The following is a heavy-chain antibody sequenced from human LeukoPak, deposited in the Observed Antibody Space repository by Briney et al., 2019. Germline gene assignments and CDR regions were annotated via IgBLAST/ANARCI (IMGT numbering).Heavy chain of an antibody. CDR1: GGTFSNYV. J-gene: IGHJ5*02. V-gene: IGHV1-69*13. CDR2: IIPIFGTT. Sequence: SVKVSRKSYGGTFSNYVISWVRQAPGQGLEWMGGIIPIFGTTHYAQKFQGRVTITPDEYTSTAYMELSSQTSEDTAVYYCAPPFDPGGEGTLVTVPS. CDR3: APPFDP.